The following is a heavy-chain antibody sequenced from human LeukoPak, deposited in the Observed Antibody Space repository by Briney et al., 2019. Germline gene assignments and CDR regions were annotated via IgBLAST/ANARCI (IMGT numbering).Heavy chain of an antibody. D-gene: IGHD3-22*01. CDR1: GFTFSDYY. J-gene: IGHJ4*02. Sequence: PGGSLRLSCAAPGFTFSDYYMSWIRQAPGKGLEWVSYISSSGSTIYYADSVKGRFTISRDNAKNSLYLQMNSLRAEDTAVYYCARDDYYDSSGYLHWGQGALVTVSS. CDR3: ARDDYYDSSGYLH. V-gene: IGHV3-11*01. CDR2: ISSSGSTI.